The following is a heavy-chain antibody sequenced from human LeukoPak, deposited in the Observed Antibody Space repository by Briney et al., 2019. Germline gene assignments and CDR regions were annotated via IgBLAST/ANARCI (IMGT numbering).Heavy chain of an antibody. V-gene: IGHV3-20*04. CDR2: INWNGGRT. D-gene: IGHD5-12*01. Sequence: PGGSLRLSCAASGFTFDDYGMSWVRQAPGKGLEWVSGINWNGGRTSFADSVKGRFTISRDNAKNFLYLQMNSLGAEDTALYYCVRVPSSGSLSKASDFWGQGTLVIVSS. CDR3: VRVPSSGSLSKASDF. J-gene: IGHJ4*02. CDR1: GFTFDDYG.